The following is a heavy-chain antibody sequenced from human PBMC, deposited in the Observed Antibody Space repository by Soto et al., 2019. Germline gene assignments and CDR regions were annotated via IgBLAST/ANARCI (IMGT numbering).Heavy chain of an antibody. V-gene: IGHV1-3*01. Sequence: QVQLVQSGAEVKKPGASVKVSCKASGYTFTSYAMHWVRQAPGQRLEWMGWINAGNGNTKYSQKFQGRVTITRDTSASTAYMELISLRSEDTAVYYCARDSYADDAFDIWGQGTMVTVSS. CDR2: INAGNGNT. D-gene: IGHD2-2*01. CDR3: ARDSYADDAFDI. J-gene: IGHJ3*02. CDR1: GYTFTSYA.